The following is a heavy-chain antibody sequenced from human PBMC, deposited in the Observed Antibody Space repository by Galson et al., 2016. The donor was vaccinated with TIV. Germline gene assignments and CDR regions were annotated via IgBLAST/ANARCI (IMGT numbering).Heavy chain of an antibody. J-gene: IGHJ4*02. CDR2: ISGYSGNT. CDR1: GYTFSSYG. V-gene: IGHV1-18*04. D-gene: IGHD4-17*01. Sequence: SVKVSCKASGYTFSSYGINWVRQAPGQGLEWMGWISGYSGNTNYAQKFQGGVTMTTDTSTGTAYMELRSLRSDDTAVYYCARGATVTPYSFFDYWGQGTLVTVFS. CDR3: ARGATVTPYSFFDY.